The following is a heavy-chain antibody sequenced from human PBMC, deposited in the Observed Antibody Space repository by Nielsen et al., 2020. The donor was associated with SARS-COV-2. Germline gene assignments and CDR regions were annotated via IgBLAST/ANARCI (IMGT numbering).Heavy chain of an antibody. J-gene: IGHJ6*02. V-gene: IGHV4-59*01. Sequence: SETLSLTCTVSGGSISSYYWSWIRQPPGKGLEWIGYIYYSGSTNYNPSLKSRVTMTRDTSTSTVYMELSSLRSEDTAVYYCARDGDISDYVWGSYRPAAGMDVWGQGTTVTVSS. CDR2: IYYSGST. D-gene: IGHD3-16*02. CDR1: GGSISSYY. CDR3: ARDGDISDYVWGSYRPAAGMDV.